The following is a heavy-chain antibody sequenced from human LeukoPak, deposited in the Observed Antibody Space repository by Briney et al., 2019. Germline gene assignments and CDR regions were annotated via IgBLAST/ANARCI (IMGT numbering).Heavy chain of an antibody. CDR3: VRDVGVGTGIYYYFDY. J-gene: IGHJ4*02. V-gene: IGHV3-33*01. D-gene: IGHD2-8*02. Sequence: GGSLRLSCAASGFTFGSYAMHWVRQAPGQGLAWVGLVSYDGGNTYYGDSVRGRFSISRDNSKNTVYLQMNSPRADDSAVYYCVRDVGVGTGIYYYFDYWGQGTLVTVSS. CDR1: GFTFGSYA. CDR2: VSYDGGNT.